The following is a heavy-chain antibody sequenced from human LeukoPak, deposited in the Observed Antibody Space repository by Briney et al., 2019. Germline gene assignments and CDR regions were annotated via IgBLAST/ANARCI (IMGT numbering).Heavy chain of an antibody. CDR3: ARVAGYSSFYYFQGMDV. V-gene: IGHV4-59*01. Sequence: PSETLSLTCTVSGASISSNSWSWIRQPPGKGLEWLGYIYYSGSTNYNPSLKSRVTISVDTSKNQFSLKLSSVTAADTAVYYCARVAGYSSFYYFQGMDVWGQGTTVTVSS. CDR2: IYYSGST. D-gene: IGHD6-13*01. J-gene: IGHJ6*02. CDR1: GASISSNS.